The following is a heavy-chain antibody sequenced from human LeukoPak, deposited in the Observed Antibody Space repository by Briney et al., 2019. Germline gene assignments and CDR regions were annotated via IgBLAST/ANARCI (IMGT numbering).Heavy chain of an antibody. J-gene: IGHJ4*02. CDR2: ISSSSSYI. D-gene: IGHD3-10*01. CDR3: AREWRGVTPPDY. V-gene: IGHV3-21*01. Sequence: GGSLRLSCAASGFTFSSYSMNWVRQAPGKGLEWVSSISSSSSYIYYADSVKGRFTISRDNAKNSLYLQMNSLRAKDTAVYYCAREWRGVTPPDYWGQGTLVTVSS. CDR1: GFTFSSYS.